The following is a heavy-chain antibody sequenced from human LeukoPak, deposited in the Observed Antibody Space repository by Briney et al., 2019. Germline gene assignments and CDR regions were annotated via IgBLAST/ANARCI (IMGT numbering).Heavy chain of an antibody. CDR3: ARAGSSWFNNWFDP. D-gene: IGHD6-13*01. CDR1: GFTFSDYY. CDR2: ISNSSSYT. J-gene: IGHJ5*02. V-gene: IGHV3-11*06. Sequence: PGGSLRLSCAASGFTFSDYYMSWIRQAPGKGLEWVSYISNSSSYTNYADSVKGRFTISRDNAKNSLYLQMNSLRAEDTAVYYCARAGSSWFNNWFDPWGQGTLVTVSS.